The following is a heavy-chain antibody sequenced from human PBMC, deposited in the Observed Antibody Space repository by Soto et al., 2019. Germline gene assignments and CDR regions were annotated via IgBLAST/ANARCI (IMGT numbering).Heavy chain of an antibody. CDR3: ARDYSGYDHGGYNWFDP. D-gene: IGHD5-12*01. CDR2: IYYSGST. Sequence: SETLSLTCTVSGCSISSYYWSWLRQPPGKGLEWIGYIYYSGSTNYNPSLKSRVTISVDTSKNQFSLKLSSVTAADTAVYYCARDYSGYDHGGYNWFDPWGQGTLVTVSS. J-gene: IGHJ5*02. V-gene: IGHV4-59*01. CDR1: GCSISSYY.